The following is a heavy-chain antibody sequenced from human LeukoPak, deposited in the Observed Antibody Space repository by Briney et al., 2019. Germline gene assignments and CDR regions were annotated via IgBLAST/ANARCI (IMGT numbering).Heavy chain of an antibody. CDR2: ISSSSSYI. CDR3: ARESGSSWANWFDP. Sequence: GSLRLSCAASGFTFSSYSMNWVRQAPGKGLEWVSSISSSSSYIYYADSVKGRFTISRDNAKNSLYLQMNSLGAEDTAVYYCARESGSSWANWFDPWGQGTLVTVSS. J-gene: IGHJ5*02. CDR1: GFTFSSYS. V-gene: IGHV3-21*01. D-gene: IGHD6-13*01.